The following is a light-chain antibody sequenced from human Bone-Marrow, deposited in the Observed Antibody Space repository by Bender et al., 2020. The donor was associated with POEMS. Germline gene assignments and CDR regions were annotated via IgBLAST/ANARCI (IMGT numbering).Light chain of an antibody. CDR2: QDN. J-gene: IGLJ2*01. CDR3: QTWDSSTVV. Sequence: SYDLIQSPSVSVSPGQTVSITCSGDELGDKNACCYQQKPVQSPVLVIYQDNRRPSGVPERFSGSNSGNTATLTISGTQTMDEADYYCQTWDSSTVVFGGGTKLTVL. V-gene: IGLV3-1*01. CDR1: ELGDKN.